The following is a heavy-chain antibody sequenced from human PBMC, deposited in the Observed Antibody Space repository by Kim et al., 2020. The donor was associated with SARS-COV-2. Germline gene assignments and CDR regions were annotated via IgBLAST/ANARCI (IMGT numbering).Heavy chain of an antibody. V-gene: IGHV3-43*01. D-gene: IGHD3-9*01. CDR3: AKDIKVGDWSDYYYGMDV. CDR2: ISWDGGST. CDR1: GFTFDDYT. Sequence: GGSLRLSCAASGFTFDDYTMHWVRQAPGKGLEWVSLISWDGGSTYYADPVKGRFTISRDNSKNSLYLQMNSLRTEDTALYYCAKDIKVGDWSDYYYGMDVWGQGTTVTVSS. J-gene: IGHJ6*02.